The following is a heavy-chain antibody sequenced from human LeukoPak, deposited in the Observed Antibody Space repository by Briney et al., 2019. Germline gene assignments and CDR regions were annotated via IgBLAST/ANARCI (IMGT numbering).Heavy chain of an antibody. CDR1: GFTFSSYA. CDR2: ISGSGGST. Sequence: GGSLRLSCAASGFTFSSYAMSWVRQAPGKGLEWVSAISGSGGSTYYADSVKGRFTISRDNSKNTLYLQMNSLRAEDTAVYYCAKAEGATGWFGSPGNWFDPWGQGTLVTVSS. J-gene: IGHJ5*02. V-gene: IGHV3-23*01. CDR3: AKAEGATGWFGSPGNWFDP. D-gene: IGHD3-10*01.